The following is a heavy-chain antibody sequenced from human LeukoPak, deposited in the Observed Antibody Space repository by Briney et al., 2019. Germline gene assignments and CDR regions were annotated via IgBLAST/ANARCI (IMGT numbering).Heavy chain of an antibody. V-gene: IGHV1-2*02. J-gene: IGHJ4*02. CDR1: GYTFTSYY. D-gene: IGHD3-16*01. CDR3: ARLGSLGVTLVWGGPSRTTIDY. Sequence: ASVKVSCKASGYTFTSYYIHWVRQAPGQGPEWLGWINPSSGGTDYAQKFQGRVTMTRDTSTNTAYMKLTSLRSDDTAVYYCARLGSLGVTLVWGGPSRTTIDYWGQGTLVTVSS. CDR2: INPSSGGT.